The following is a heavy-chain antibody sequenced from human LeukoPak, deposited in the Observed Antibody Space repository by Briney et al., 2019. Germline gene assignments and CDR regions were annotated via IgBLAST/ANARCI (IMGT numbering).Heavy chain of an antibody. Sequence: PGGSLRLSCAASGFTFSNYAMNWVRQAPGKGLEWVSDISGSGAVTYYGDSVKGRVTTSRDNSKNTLYLQMTSLRAEDTAVYFCAKDQHSTSLSYMDVWGDGTTVTVS. CDR1: GFTFSNYA. J-gene: IGHJ6*03. CDR3: AKDQHSTSLSYMDV. CDR2: ISGSGAVT. D-gene: IGHD6-6*01. V-gene: IGHV3-23*01.